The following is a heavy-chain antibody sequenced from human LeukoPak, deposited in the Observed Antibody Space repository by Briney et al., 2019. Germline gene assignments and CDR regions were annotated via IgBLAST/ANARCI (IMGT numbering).Heavy chain of an antibody. J-gene: IGHJ6*02. V-gene: IGHV4-34*01. CDR2: INHSGST. CDR1: GGSFSGYY. CDR3: ARRTDCSSTSCYRTSYYGMDV. Sequence: SATLSPTCAVYGGSFSGYYWSWIRQPPGKGLEWIGEINHSGSTNYNPSLKSRVTISVDTSKNQFSLKLSSVTAADTAVYYCARRTDCSSTSCYRTSYYGMDVWGQGTTVTVSS. D-gene: IGHD2-2*01.